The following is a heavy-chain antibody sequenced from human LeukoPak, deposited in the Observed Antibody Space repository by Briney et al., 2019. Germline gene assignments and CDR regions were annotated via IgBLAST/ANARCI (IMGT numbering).Heavy chain of an antibody. Sequence: EASVKVSCKASGYTFTSYYMHWVRQAPGQGLEWIGIINPSGGSTSYAQKFQGRVTMTRDTSTSTVYMELSSLRSEDTAVYYCAMAYGSGSYYNDNWFDPWGQGTLVTVSS. CDR2: INPSGGST. CDR1: GYTFTSYY. V-gene: IGHV1-46*01. J-gene: IGHJ5*02. D-gene: IGHD3-10*01. CDR3: AMAYGSGSYYNDNWFDP.